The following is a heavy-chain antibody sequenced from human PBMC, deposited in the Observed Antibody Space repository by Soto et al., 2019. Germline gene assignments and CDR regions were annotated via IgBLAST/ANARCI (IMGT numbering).Heavy chain of an antibody. Sequence: QVRLQESGPGLVKPSETLSLTCAVSGASVRSYHWSRIRQAAGKGLEWIGRVQMSGTTNYNPSLKTRVTMSLDTSKNEVSLRMTSVTAADTAVYFCAKDRSTMRWFDPWGQGILVTVSS. J-gene: IGHJ5*02. V-gene: IGHV4-4*07. CDR1: GASVRSYH. CDR3: AKDRSTMRWFDP. CDR2: VQMSGTT. D-gene: IGHD1-1*01.